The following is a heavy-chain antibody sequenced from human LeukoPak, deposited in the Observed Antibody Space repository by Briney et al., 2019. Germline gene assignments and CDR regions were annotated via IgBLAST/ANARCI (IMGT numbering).Heavy chain of an antibody. CDR3: AREGATPDYYYYYGMDV. Sequence: GASVKVSCKASGYTFSGYYMHWVRQAPGQGLEWMGWVNPDSGDTNYAQKFQGRVTMTRDTSISTGYMELSRLRSDDTAVYYCAREGATPDYYYYYGMDVWGQGTTVTVSS. CDR2: VNPDSGDT. D-gene: IGHD1-26*01. J-gene: IGHJ6*02. CDR1: GYTFSGYY. V-gene: IGHV1-2*02.